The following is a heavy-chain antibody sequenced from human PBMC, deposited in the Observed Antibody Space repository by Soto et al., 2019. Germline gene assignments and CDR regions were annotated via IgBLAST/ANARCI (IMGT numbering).Heavy chain of an antibody. CDR1: GASTSRDF. D-gene: IGHD6-19*01. J-gene: IGHJ4*02. CDR3: ARNTGWYTHDS. CDR2: VSSSGS. V-gene: IGHV4-59*01. Sequence: QVQLQESGPGLMKSSETLSLTCTVSGASTSRDFWTWIRQPPGKGLEWIGYVSSSGSNYNSSLESRVTMSLDTSKNQFSLTLRSVTAADTAMYYCARNTGWYTHDSWGQGTLVTVSS.